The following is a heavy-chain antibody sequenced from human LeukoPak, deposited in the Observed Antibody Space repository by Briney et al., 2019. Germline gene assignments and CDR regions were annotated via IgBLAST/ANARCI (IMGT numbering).Heavy chain of an antibody. CDR3: AKDSSFFDY. J-gene: IGHJ4*02. Sequence: GGSLRLSCAASGFTFSSYAMSWVRQPPGKGLEWVSSISGSGVNPSYADSVKGRFTISRDNSNNTLYLQMNSLRAEDTAVYYCAKDSSFFDYWGQGTLVTVSS. V-gene: IGHV3-23*01. CDR2: ISGSGVNP. D-gene: IGHD2-15*01. CDR1: GFTFSSYA.